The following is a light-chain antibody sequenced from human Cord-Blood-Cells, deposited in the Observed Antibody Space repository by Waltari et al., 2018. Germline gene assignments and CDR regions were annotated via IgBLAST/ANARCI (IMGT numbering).Light chain of an antibody. V-gene: IGLV2-8*01. Sequence: QSALTQPPSASGSPGQSVTISCTGTSSDVGGYNYVSWYQQHPGKAPNLMIYEVRNRPSGVPDRFSGAKSGNTASLTVSGLQAEDEADYYCSSYAGSNNWVFGGGTKLTVL. J-gene: IGLJ3*02. CDR2: EVR. CDR1: SSDVGGYNY. CDR3: SSYAGSNNWV.